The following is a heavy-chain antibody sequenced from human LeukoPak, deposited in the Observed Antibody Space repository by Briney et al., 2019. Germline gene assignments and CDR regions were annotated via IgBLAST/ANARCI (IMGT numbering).Heavy chain of an antibody. Sequence: GGSLRLSCAASGFTVSSNYMSWVRQAPGKGLEWVSVIYSGGSTYYADSVKGRFTISRDNSKDTLYLQMNSLRAEDTAVYYSSGYYTDYWGQGTLVTVSS. V-gene: IGHV3-53*01. D-gene: IGHD3-22*01. CDR1: GFTVSSNY. CDR3: SGYYTDY. CDR2: IYSGGST. J-gene: IGHJ4*02.